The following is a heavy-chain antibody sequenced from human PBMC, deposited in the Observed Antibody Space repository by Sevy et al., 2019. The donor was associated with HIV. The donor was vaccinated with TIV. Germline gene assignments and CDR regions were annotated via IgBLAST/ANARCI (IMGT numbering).Heavy chain of an antibody. D-gene: IGHD3-3*01. CDR2: IIPIFGTA. V-gene: IGHV1-69*13. Sequence: ASVKVSCKASGGTFSSYAISWVRQAPGQGLEWMGGIIPIFGTANYAQKFQGRVTITADESTSTAYMELSSLRSEDTAVYYCASSKPYYDFWSGSNEYWGQGTLVTLSS. J-gene: IGHJ4*02. CDR3: ASSKPYYDFWSGSNEY. CDR1: GGTFSSYA.